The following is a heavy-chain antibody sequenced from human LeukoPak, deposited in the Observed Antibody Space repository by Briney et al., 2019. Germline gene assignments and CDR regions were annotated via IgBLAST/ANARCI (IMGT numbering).Heavy chain of an antibody. CDR1: GFTFSSYA. Sequence: PGGSLRLSCEASGFTFSSYAMTWVRQAPGKGLEWVSAISGNVGETYYADSVKGRFTISRDNSKNTLYLQMNSLRAKDTAVYFCAKRTVAGALGYFDHWGQGTLVTVSS. V-gene: IGHV3-23*01. CDR2: ISGNVGET. J-gene: IGHJ4*02. D-gene: IGHD6-19*01. CDR3: AKRTVAGALGYFDH.